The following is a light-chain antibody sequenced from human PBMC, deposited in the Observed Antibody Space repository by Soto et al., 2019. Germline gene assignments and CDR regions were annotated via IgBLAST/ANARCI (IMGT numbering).Light chain of an antibody. Sequence: EMVLTQSPGTLSLSPGERATLSCRASQSVASNYLAWYQQKPGQTPRLLIYGASNRATDIPDRFLVSGSGTDFTLTISSLEPEDCAVYYCLLYGISPPYTFGQGTKLEIK. CDR1: QSVASNY. CDR3: LLYGISPPYT. J-gene: IGKJ2*01. V-gene: IGKV3-20*01. CDR2: GAS.